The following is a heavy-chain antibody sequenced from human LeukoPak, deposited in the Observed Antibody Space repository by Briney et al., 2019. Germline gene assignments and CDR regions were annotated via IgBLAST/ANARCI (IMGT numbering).Heavy chain of an antibody. J-gene: IGHJ4*02. V-gene: IGHV1-2*02. Sequence: ASVTVSCKASGYTFTGYYMHWVRQAPGQGLEWMGWINPNSGGTNYAQKFQGRVTMTRDTSISTAYMELSRLRSDDTAVYYCARGASGSYRNDYWGQGTLVTVSS. D-gene: IGHD1-26*01. CDR1: GYTFTGYY. CDR3: ARGASGSYRNDY. CDR2: INPNSGGT.